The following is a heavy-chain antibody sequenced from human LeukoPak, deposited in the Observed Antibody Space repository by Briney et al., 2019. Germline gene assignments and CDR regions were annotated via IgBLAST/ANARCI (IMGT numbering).Heavy chain of an antibody. Sequence: SVKVSCTASGGTFTSYAISWVRQAPGHGLEWMGGIIPIFGTANYAQKFQGRVTITTDESTSTAYVELSSLRSEDTAVYDCARIRARRDGDNNVDDAFDIWGQGTMVTVSS. D-gene: IGHD5-24*01. CDR2: IIPIFGTA. J-gene: IGHJ3*02. CDR1: GGTFTSYA. V-gene: IGHV1-69*05. CDR3: ARIRARRDGDNNVDDAFDI.